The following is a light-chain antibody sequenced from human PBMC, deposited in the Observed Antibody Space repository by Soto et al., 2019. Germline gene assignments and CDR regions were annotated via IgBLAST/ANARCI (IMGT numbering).Light chain of an antibody. CDR3: QQYATSPPMYT. CDR2: GAS. J-gene: IGKJ2*01. Sequence: EIVLTQSPGTLSLSPGERATLSFRASQSVTSGYLGWYQQKPGQAPRLLIYGASSRATGISDRFSGSGSGTDFTLTISRLEPEDFAVYYCQQYATSPPMYTFGQGTKVEIK. CDR1: QSVTSGY. V-gene: IGKV3-20*01.